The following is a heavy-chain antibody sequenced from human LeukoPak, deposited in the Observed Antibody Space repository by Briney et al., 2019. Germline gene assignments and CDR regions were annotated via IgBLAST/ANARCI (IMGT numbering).Heavy chain of an antibody. D-gene: IGHD5-12*01. CDR2: INHSGST. CDR3: ARGGRLQFRY. J-gene: IGHJ4*02. V-gene: IGHV4-34*01. Sequence: SETLSLTCAVYGGSFSGYYWSWIRQPPGKGLEWIGEINHSGSTNYNPSLKSRVTISVDTSKNQFSLKLSSVTAADTAVYYCARGGRLQFRYWGQGTLATVSS. CDR1: GGSFSGYY.